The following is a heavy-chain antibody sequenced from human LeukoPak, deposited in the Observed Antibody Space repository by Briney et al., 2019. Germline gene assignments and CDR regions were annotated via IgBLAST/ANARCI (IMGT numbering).Heavy chain of an antibody. D-gene: IGHD3-22*01. CDR3: ARDEDYYDSSGYV. Sequence: SVKVSCKASGGTFSSYAISSVRQAPGQGLEWMGGIIPIFGTANYAQKFQGRVTITADESTSTAYMELSSLRSEDTAVYYCARDEDYYDSSGYVWGQGTLVTVSS. CDR1: GGTFSSYA. J-gene: IGHJ4*02. V-gene: IGHV1-69*01. CDR2: IIPIFGTA.